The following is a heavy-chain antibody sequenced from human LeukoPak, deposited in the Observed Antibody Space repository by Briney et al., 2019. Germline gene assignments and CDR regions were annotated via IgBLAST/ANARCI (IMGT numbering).Heavy chain of an antibody. CDR3: ARSVHDTSGYAY. V-gene: IGHV3-66*02. J-gene: IGHJ4*02. CDR1: GFTVSSSY. Sequence: QAGGSLRLSCAASGFTVSSSYMSWVRQAPGKGLEWVSVMYSGGATYYANSVKGRFTISRDYSKNTLHLQMNNLGTEDTAVYFCARSVHDTSGYAYWGQGTLVTVSS. D-gene: IGHD3-22*01. CDR2: MYSGGAT.